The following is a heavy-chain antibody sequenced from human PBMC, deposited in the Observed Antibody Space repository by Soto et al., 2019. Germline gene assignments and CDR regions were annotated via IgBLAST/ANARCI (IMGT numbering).Heavy chain of an antibody. J-gene: IGHJ3*02. V-gene: IGHV1-69*02. Sequence: SVKVSCKASGGTFSSYTISWVRQAPGQGLEWMGRIIPILGIANYAQKFQGRVTITADKSTSTAYMELSSLRSEDTAVYYCAGVARYCSGGSCYGAFEIWGQGTMVTVSS. CDR3: AGVARYCSGGSCYGAFEI. CDR2: IIPILGIA. CDR1: GGTFSSYT. D-gene: IGHD2-15*01.